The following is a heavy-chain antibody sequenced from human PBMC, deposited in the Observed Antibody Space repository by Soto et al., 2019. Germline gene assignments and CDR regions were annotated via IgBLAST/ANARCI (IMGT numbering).Heavy chain of an antibody. CDR3: ARGHDAFDI. CDR1: GYPFSSYG. J-gene: IGHJ3*02. CDR2: ISGYNDDI. Sequence: QVQLVQSGAEVKKPGASVKVACKASGYPFSSYGISWVRQAPGQGLEWMGWISGYNDDIDYRQEVQGRVTMTKDTSTSTAYMELRSLRSDDTAVYYCARGHDAFDIWGQGTMVTVSS. V-gene: IGHV1-18*04.